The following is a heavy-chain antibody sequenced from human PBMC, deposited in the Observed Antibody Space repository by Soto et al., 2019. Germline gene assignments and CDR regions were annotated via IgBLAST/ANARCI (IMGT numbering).Heavy chain of an antibody. Sequence: GGSLRLSCVASAFTFSTSWMTWVRQAPGKGLEWVANIKYDGSEKYYVDSVKGRFTISRDNAKNSLYLQLNSLRAEDTAVYYCARVARHCSDGVCYTAGYFDLWGQGTLVTVSS. D-gene: IGHD2-8*01. V-gene: IGHV3-7*03. CDR1: AFTFSTSW. J-gene: IGHJ4*02. CDR2: IKYDGSEK. CDR3: ARVARHCSDGVCYTAGYFDL.